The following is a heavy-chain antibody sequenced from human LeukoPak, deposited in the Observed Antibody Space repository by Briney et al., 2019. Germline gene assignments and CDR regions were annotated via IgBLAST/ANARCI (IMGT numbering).Heavy chain of an antibody. Sequence: SLNISSKASGYSFTYCRIGGLRQMREKGLELRSIIYSGGYDTRYSPSLEGQVTISADKSISTAYLQWSSLKASDTAMYYCARSSDSSGYYDYFDYWGQGTLVTVSS. CDR2: IYSGGYDT. J-gene: IGHJ4*02. D-gene: IGHD3-22*01. V-gene: IGHV5-51*01. CDR3: ARSSDSSGYYDYFDY. CDR1: GYSFTYCR.